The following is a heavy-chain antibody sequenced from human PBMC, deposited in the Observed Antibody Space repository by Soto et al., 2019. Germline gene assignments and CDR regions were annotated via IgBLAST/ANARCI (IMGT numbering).Heavy chain of an antibody. Sequence: GGSLRLSCAASGFTFSNFAMHWVRQAPGKGLEWVAATSFDGKNTEYADSVKGRFTISSDNSKKTLILQMHSLRPEDTAVYYCARERAIAATGIFYSWGQGTLVTVSS. CDR1: GFTFSNFA. CDR2: TSFDGKNT. J-gene: IGHJ5*01. V-gene: IGHV3-30*04. CDR3: ARERAIAATGIFYS. D-gene: IGHD6-13*01.